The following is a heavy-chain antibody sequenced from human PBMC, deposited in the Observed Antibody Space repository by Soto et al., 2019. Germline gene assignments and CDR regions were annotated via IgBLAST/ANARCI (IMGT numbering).Heavy chain of an antibody. Sequence: KSSETLSLTCTVSGGSISSFYWSWIRQPPGKGLEWIGYIYYSGSTNYNPSLKSRVTISLDRSKSQFSLKLSSVTAADTAVYYRARDGAARPDHSYYYGMDVWGKGTTVTVSS. D-gene: IGHD6-6*01. CDR2: IYYSGST. CDR1: GGSISSFY. J-gene: IGHJ6*04. CDR3: ARDGAARPDHSYYYGMDV. V-gene: IGHV4-59*01.